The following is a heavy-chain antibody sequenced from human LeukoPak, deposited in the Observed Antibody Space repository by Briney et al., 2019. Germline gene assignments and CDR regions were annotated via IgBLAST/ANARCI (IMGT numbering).Heavy chain of an antibody. D-gene: IGHD3-10*01. J-gene: IGHJ4*02. CDR1: GFTFSNYG. CDR3: VQDKLNYGSGNFDY. V-gene: IGHV3-23*01. CDR2: ISDSGGSP. Sequence: GGSLRLSCAASGFTFSNYGMTWVRQAPGKGLEWVSCISDSGGSPYYADSVKGRFTISRDNFKNILYLQMNSLRVEDTAIYHCVQDKLNYGSGNFDYWGQGALVTVSS.